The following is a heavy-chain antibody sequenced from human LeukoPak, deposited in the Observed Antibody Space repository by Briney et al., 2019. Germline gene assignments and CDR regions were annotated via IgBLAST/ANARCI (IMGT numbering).Heavy chain of an antibody. D-gene: IGHD6-19*01. Sequence: PGGSLRLSCAASGFTVSSNYMSWDRQAPGKGLEWVSVIYSGGSTYYADSVKDRFTISRDNSKNTLYLQMNSVRAEDTAVYYCTRGSGWPYWGQGTLVTVSS. V-gene: IGHV3-53*01. J-gene: IGHJ4*02. CDR3: TRGSGWPY. CDR2: IYSGGST. CDR1: GFTVSSNY.